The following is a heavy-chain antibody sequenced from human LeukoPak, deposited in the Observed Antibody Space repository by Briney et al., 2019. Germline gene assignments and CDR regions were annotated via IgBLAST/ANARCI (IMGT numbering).Heavy chain of an antibody. CDR1: GGSFSGYY. D-gene: IGHD3-22*01. Sequence: SETLSLTYAVYGGSFSGYYWSWIRQPPGKGLEWIGRISSSGSTNYNPSLKSRVTISVDTSKNQFSLKLSSVTAADTAVYFCARGPYSYDSSGAFDIWGQGTMVTVSS. V-gene: IGHV4-34*01. CDR2: ISSSGST. CDR3: ARGPYSYDSSGAFDI. J-gene: IGHJ3*02.